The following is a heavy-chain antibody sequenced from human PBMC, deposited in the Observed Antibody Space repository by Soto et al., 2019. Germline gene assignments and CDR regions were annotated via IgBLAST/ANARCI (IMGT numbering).Heavy chain of an antibody. CDR1: GGSFSGYQ. V-gene: IGHV4-34*01. CDR3: ARGLILWFGELSRRGGYYYYMDV. CDR2: INDSGNI. Sequence: QVQLQQWGAGLLKPSETLSLTCAVYGGSFSGYQWSWIRQTPGKGLEWIGEINDSGNINYNPSLKSRVTIFLDTPKKQFSLMLSSVTAADTAVYYCARGLILWFGELSRRGGYYYYMDVWGKGTTVIVSS. J-gene: IGHJ6*03. D-gene: IGHD3-10*01.